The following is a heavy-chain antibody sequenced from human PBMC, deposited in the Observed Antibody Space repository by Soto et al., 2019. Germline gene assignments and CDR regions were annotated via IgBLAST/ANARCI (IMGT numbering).Heavy chain of an antibody. CDR2: VYYSGIT. Sequence: QVQLQESGPGLVRPSQTLSLTCTVSGGSISSGDYYWSWIRQHPGRGLEWIGYVYYSGITFYNPSLKGRLTISVDTSKNQFYVRLGSVTAADTAVYYCAREMFSRTWYPGDWGQGTLVTVSS. CDR3: AREMFSRTWYPGD. CDR1: GGSISSGDYY. D-gene: IGHD6-13*01. J-gene: IGHJ4*02. V-gene: IGHV4-31*03.